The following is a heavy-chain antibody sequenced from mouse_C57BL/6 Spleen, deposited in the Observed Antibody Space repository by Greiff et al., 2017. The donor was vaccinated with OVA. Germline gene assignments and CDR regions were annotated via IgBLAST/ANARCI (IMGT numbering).Heavy chain of an antibody. D-gene: IGHD1-1*01. CDR3: AREVFTTVVATDYFDY. CDR1: GYSIPSVYY. CDR2: ISYDGSN. J-gene: IGHJ2*01. V-gene: IGHV3-6*01. Sequence: EVQLQESGPGLVKPSQSLSLTCSVTGYSIPSVYYWNWIRQFPGNKLEWRGYISYDGSNNYNPSLKNRISITRDTSKNQFFLKLNSVTTEDTATYYCAREVFTTVVATDYFDYWGQGTTLTVSS.